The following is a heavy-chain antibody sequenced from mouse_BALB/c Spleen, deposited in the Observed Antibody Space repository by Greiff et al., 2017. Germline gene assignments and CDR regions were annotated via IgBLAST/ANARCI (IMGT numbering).Heavy chain of an antibody. V-gene: IGHV1-53*01. CDR3: TKKSPLYYGYDGGFAY. Sequence: VQLQQPGAELVKPGASVKLSCTASGYTFTSYYMYWVKQRPGQGLEWIGGINPRNGGTNFNEKFKSKATLTVDKSSSKAYMQLSILTSEDTADYYCTKKSPLYYGYDGGFAYWGQGTLVTVSA. CDR2: INPRNGGT. D-gene: IGHD2-2*01. CDR1: GYTFTSYY. J-gene: IGHJ3*01.